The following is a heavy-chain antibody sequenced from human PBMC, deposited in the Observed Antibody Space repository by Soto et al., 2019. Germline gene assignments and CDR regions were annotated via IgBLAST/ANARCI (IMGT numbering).Heavy chain of an antibody. CDR3: SRGLGTNGLDV. CDR1: GYKFTTYG. D-gene: IGHD3-16*01. CDR2: ISTYSGNT. J-gene: IGHJ6*02. V-gene: IGHV1-18*01. Sequence: QIQLVQSGAEVKKPGASVNISCKASGYKFTTYGVTWVRQAPGQGLEWMGGISTYSGNTDYTQNFQDRVTMTTDTSTSTAYMEVRSLRSDDTAVYYCSRGLGTNGLDVWGQGTTVTFSS.